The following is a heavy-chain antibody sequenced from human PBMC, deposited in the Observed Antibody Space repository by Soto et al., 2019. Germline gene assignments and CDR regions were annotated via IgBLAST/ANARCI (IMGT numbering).Heavy chain of an antibody. D-gene: IGHD3-9*01. CDR3: ARGYYGLLTGYYTDY. J-gene: IGHJ4*02. Sequence: EVQLVESGGDLVQRGGSLRLSCAASGFPFSSYWMHWVRHTPGKGLHWVARISGDGVTTYYADSVTGRFTVSRDNAKNTLSLQIIGLRDEDTAVYYCARGYYGLLTGYYTDYWGQGTLVSVSS. CDR1: GFPFSSYW. CDR2: ISGDGVTT. V-gene: IGHV3-74*01.